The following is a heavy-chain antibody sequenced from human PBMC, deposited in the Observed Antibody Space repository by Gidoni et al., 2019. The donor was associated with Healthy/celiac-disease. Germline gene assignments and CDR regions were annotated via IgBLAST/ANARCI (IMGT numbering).Heavy chain of an antibody. J-gene: IGHJ5*02. D-gene: IGHD3-16*02. CDR1: GGSFSGYY. V-gene: IGHV4-34*01. CDR2: INHSGST. Sequence: QVPLQQWCAGLLKPSETLSLTCAVHGGSFSGYYWSWIRQPPGKGLEWIGEINHSGSTNYNPSLKSRVTISVDTSKNQFSLKLSSVTAADTAVYYCARGGPNNHSKNRNTFVPWFDPWGQGTLVTVSS. CDR3: ARGGPNNHSKNRNTFVPWFDP.